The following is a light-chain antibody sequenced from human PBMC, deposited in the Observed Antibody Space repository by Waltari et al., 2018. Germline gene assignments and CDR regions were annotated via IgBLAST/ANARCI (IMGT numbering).Light chain of an antibody. Sequence: SYELTQAPSVSVSPGQTARITCSGDALPKKSAYWYQQKSGQAPVLVIYEDSKRPSGIPEGFSGSSSGTMATLTISGAQVEDEADYYCYSTDSSGNHYVFGTGTKVTVL. CDR3: YSTDSSGNHYV. CDR2: EDS. CDR1: ALPKKS. J-gene: IGLJ1*01. V-gene: IGLV3-10*01.